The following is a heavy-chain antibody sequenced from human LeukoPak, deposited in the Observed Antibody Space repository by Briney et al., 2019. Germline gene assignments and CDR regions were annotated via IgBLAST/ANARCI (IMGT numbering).Heavy chain of an antibody. Sequence: PGGSLRLSCAASGFTFSSYAMSWVRQAPGKGLEWVSAISGSGGSTYYADSVKGRFTISRDNSKNTLYLQMNSLRAEDTAVYYCAKIPTYYYDSTAGWFDPWGQGTLVTVSS. J-gene: IGHJ5*02. CDR2: ISGSGGST. D-gene: IGHD3-22*01. CDR1: GFTFSSYA. CDR3: AKIPTYYYDSTAGWFDP. V-gene: IGHV3-23*01.